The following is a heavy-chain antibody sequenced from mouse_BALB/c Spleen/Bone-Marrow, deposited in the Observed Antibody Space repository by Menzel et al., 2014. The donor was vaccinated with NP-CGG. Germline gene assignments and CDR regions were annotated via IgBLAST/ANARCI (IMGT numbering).Heavy chain of an antibody. V-gene: IGHV1S81*02. D-gene: IGHD2-1*01. J-gene: IGHJ4*01. Sequence: QVQLQQSGAELVKPGASVKLSCKASGYTFTSHWMHWVKQRPGQGLEWIGEINPSNGRSNYNEKFKSKATLTVDKSSCTAYMQLSSLTSEDSAVYYCARRGNYGAMDYWGQGTSVTVSS. CDR1: GYTFTSHW. CDR3: ARRGNYGAMDY. CDR2: INPSNGRS.